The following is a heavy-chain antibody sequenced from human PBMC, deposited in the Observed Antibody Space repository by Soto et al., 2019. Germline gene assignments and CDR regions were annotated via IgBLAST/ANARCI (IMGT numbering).Heavy chain of an antibody. CDR1: GYSFTSYW. V-gene: IGHV5-51*01. J-gene: IGHJ4*02. Sequence: PRESLKISSKGSGYSFTSYWIGWVRQMPGKGLEWMGIIYPGDSDTRYSPSFQGQVTISADKSISTAYLQWSSLKASDTAMYYCARLACSGGSCYWTPFDYWGQGTLVTVSS. CDR2: IYPGDSDT. D-gene: IGHD2-15*01. CDR3: ARLACSGGSCYWTPFDY.